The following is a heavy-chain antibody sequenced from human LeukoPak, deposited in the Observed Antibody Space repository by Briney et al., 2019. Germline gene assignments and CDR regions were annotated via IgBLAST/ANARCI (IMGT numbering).Heavy chain of an antibody. J-gene: IGHJ4*02. CDR2: ISAYNGNT. CDR3: ARGAPDLVPAASFDY. V-gene: IGHV1-18*01. CDR1: GYTFTSYG. D-gene: IGHD2-2*01. Sequence: ASVKVSCKASGYTFTSYGISWVRQAPGQGLEWMGWISAYNGNTNYAQKLQGRVTMTTDTSTSTAYMELRSLRSDDTAVYYCARGAPDLVPAASFDYWGQGTLVTVSS.